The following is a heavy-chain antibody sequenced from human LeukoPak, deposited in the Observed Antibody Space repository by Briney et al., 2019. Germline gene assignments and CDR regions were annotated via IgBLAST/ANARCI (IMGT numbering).Heavy chain of an antibody. CDR3: ARTDYYDSSGRKFDY. CDR1: GYTFTSYG. CDR2: ISAYNGNT. V-gene: IGHV1-18*01. D-gene: IGHD3-22*01. J-gene: IGHJ4*02. Sequence: ASVKVSCKASGYTFTSYGISWVRQAPGQGLEWMGWISAYNGNTNYAQKLQGRVTMTTDTSTSTAYMELRSLGSDDTAVYYCARTDYYDSSGRKFDYWGQGTLVTVSS.